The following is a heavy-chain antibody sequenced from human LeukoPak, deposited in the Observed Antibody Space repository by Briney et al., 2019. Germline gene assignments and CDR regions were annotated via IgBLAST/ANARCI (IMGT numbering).Heavy chain of an antibody. D-gene: IGHD3-3*01. J-gene: IGHJ4*02. Sequence: GGSLRLSCAASGFTFSSYAMSWVRQAPGKGLEWVSAVSGSGGSTYYADSVKGRFTISRDNSKNTLYLQMNSLRAEDTAVYYCAKGYDFWSGYSPFDYWGQGTLVTVS. CDR1: GFTFSSYA. CDR3: AKGYDFWSGYSPFDY. CDR2: VSGSGGST. V-gene: IGHV3-23*01.